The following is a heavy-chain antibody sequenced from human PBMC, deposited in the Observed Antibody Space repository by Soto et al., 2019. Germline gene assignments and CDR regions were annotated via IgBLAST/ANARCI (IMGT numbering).Heavy chain of an antibody. V-gene: IGHV4-59*01. CDR1: GGSFSGYY. D-gene: IGHD3-10*01. CDR3: ARHYYGSGRLDY. CDR2: IYYSGST. Sequence: SETLSLTCAASGGSFSGYYWSWIRRPPGRGLEWIGYIYYSGSTNYNPSLKSRVTISVDTSKNQLSLKLSSVTAADTAVYYCARHYYGSGRLDYWGQGTLVT. J-gene: IGHJ4*02.